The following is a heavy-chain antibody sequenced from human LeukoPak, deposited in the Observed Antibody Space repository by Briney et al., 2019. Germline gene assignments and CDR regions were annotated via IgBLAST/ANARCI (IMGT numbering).Heavy chain of an antibody. CDR3: AREGGYVQFDY. CDR1: GFTFSSYT. Sequence: GGSLRLSCAVSGFTFSSYTMNWVRQAPGKGLEWVSSISSSSSYIYYADSVKGRFTISRDSAKNSLYLQMNSLRAEDTAVYYCAREGGYVQFDYWGQGTLVTVSS. V-gene: IGHV3-21*01. J-gene: IGHJ4*02. CDR2: ISSSSSYI. D-gene: IGHD5-12*01.